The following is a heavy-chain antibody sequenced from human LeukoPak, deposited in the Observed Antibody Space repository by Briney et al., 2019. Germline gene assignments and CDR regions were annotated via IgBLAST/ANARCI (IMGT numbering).Heavy chain of an antibody. V-gene: IGHV1-18*01. D-gene: IGHD3-16*02. CDR3: ARAPDYVWGSYRALDY. J-gene: IGHJ4*02. CDR1: GYTFTSYG. Sequence: ASVKVSCTASGYTFTSYGISWVRQAPGQGLEWMGWISAYNGNTNYAQKLQGRVTMTTDTSTSTAYMELRSLRSDDTAVYYCARAPDYVWGSYRALDYWGQETLVTVSS. CDR2: ISAYNGNT.